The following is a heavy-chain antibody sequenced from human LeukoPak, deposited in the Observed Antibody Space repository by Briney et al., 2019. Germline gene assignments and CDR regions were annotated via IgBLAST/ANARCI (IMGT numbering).Heavy chain of an antibody. V-gene: IGHV3-43*02. D-gene: IGHD6-13*01. J-gene: IGHJ6*02. CDR1: GFTFDDYA. CDR2: ISGDGGST. CDR3: AKVYSSSWSYYYYGMDV. Sequence: GGSLRLSCAASGFTFDDYAMHWVRQAPGKGLEWVSLISGDGGSTYYADSVKGRFTISRDNSKNSLYLQMNSLRTEDTALYYCAKVYSSSWSYYYYGMDVWGQGTTVTVSS.